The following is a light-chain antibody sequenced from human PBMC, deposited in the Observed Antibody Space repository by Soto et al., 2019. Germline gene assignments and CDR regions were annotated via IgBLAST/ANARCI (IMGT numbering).Light chain of an antibody. CDR1: QSITNY. Sequence: DILMTQSPSSLSASVGDRVTIVCRASQSITNYLNWYQQKPEKAPKLLIHGASSLQSGVPSRFSGSGSGTDFILTISSLQPEDFATYYCQQSYNTPYTFGQGTKLEI. V-gene: IGKV1-39*01. CDR3: QQSYNTPYT. J-gene: IGKJ2*01. CDR2: GAS.